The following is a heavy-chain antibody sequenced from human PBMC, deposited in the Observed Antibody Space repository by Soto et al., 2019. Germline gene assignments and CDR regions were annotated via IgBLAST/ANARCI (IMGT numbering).Heavy chain of an antibody. J-gene: IGHJ6*02. CDR3: ARVDVGYSRDHYYYGKGV. CDR1: GCSISSYY. D-gene: IGHD6-13*01. V-gene: IGHV4-59*01. CDR2: IYYSGST. Sequence: PSESLSLTCTVSGCSISSYYWSWIRQPPGKGLEWIGYIYYSGSTNYNPSLKSRVTISVDTSKNQFSLKLSSVTAADTAVYYCARVDVGYSRDHYYYGKGVWGQGTTVTVSS.